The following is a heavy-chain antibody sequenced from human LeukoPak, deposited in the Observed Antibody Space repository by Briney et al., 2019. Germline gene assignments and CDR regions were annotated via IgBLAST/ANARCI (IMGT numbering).Heavy chain of an antibody. J-gene: IGHJ4*02. CDR1: GYTFTSYD. CDR3: ARGTFHYYGSGSYY. CDR2: MNPNSGNT. D-gene: IGHD3-10*01. Sequence: ASVKVSCKASGYTFTSYDINWVRQATGQGLEWMGWMNPNSGNTGYAQKFQGRVTMTRDTSISTAYMELSRLRSDDTAVYYCARGTFHYYGSGSYYWGQGTLVTVSS. V-gene: IGHV1-8*01.